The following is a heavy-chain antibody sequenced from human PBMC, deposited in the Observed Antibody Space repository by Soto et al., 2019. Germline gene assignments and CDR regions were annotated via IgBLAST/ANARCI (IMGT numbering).Heavy chain of an antibody. D-gene: IGHD1-7*01. CDR3: TRLESDWNFHSALDI. V-gene: IGHV1-8*01. CDR2: INPNNHNP. CDR1: VYGFSGDY. J-gene: IGHJ3*02. Sequence: SVKGSCKAAVYGFSGDYGNLVRLTTGQELEGMGWINPNNHNPGYAQKIQGRATMTMDTSTSTAYLELRRLRSDDTVLYYCTRLESDWNFHSALDIWGEATMVTV.